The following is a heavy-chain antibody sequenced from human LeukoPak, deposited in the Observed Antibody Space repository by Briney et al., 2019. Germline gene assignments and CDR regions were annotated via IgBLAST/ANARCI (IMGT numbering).Heavy chain of an antibody. D-gene: IGHD3-22*01. CDR2: IYYSGST. CDR3: ARWYYYDSSGYYRSGYFDY. V-gene: IGHV4-59*08. CDR1: GGSISSYY. Sequence: SETLSLTFTVSGGSISSYYWSWIRQPPGKGLEWIGYIYYSGSTNYNPSLKSRVTISVDTSKNQFSLKLSSVTAADTAVYYCARWYYYDSSGYYRSGYFDYWGQGTLVTVSS. J-gene: IGHJ4*02.